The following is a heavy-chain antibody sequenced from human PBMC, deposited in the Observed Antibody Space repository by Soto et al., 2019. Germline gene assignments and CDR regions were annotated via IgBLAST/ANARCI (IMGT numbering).Heavy chain of an antibody. CDR1: GITFSDAW. CDR2: IKSKKDGGTT. CDR3: TTDWVTNRH. V-gene: IGHV3-15*01. Sequence: EVQLVESGGGFVKPGGCLRLSCAASGITFSDAWMSWVRQAPGKGPEWVGRIKSKKDGGTTDYAAPVQRRFSISREDSKNTVYLQMNSLETEDTAVYYCTTDWVTNRHWGQGTLVTVSS. D-gene: IGHD4-17*01. J-gene: IGHJ1*01.